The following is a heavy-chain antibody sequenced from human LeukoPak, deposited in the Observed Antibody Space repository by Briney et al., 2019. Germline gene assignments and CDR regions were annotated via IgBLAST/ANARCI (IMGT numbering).Heavy chain of an antibody. CDR1: GFTFSSYG. V-gene: IGHV3-30*18. J-gene: IGHJ4*02. CDR3: AKAAPTGPVDY. Sequence: KTGGSLRLSCAASGFTFSSYGMHWVRQAPGKGLEWVAVMSYDGSNKYYADSVKGRFTISRDNSKNTLYLQMNSLRAEDTAVYYCAKAAPTGPVDYWGQGTLVTVSS. CDR2: MSYDGSNK.